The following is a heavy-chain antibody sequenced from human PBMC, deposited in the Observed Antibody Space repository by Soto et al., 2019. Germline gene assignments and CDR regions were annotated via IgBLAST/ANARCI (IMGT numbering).Heavy chain of an antibody. CDR2: IYYSGST. CDR1: GGSIINYY. J-gene: IGHJ4*02. CDR3: ARHRYSYGVYYFDY. D-gene: IGHD5-18*01. V-gene: IGHV4-59*08. Sequence: SETLSLTCIVSGGSIINYYWRWIRQPPGKGLEWIGYIYYSGSTNYNPSLTSRVTISVDTSKNQFSLKLSSVTAADTAVYYCARHRYSYGVYYFDYWGQGTLVTVSS.